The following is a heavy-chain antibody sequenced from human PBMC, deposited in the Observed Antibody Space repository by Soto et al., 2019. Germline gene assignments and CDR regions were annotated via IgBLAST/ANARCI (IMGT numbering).Heavy chain of an antibody. V-gene: IGHV3-21*01. CDR1: GFTFSSYS. CDR2: ISSSSSYI. D-gene: IGHD3-10*01. Sequence: EVQLVESGGGLVKPGGSLRLSCAASGFTFSSYSMNWVRQAPGKGLEWVSSISSSSSYIYYADSVKGRFTISRDNAKNSLYLQMNSLRAEDTAVYYCARDREYGSGSYSNWFDPWGQGTLVTVSS. J-gene: IGHJ5*02. CDR3: ARDREYGSGSYSNWFDP.